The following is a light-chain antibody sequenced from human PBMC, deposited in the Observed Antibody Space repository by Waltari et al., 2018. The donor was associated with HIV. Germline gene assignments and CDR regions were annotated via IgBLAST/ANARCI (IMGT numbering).Light chain of an antibody. Sequence: IVITPSPDSLAGSLGERATINCTPSQGVLAGPAPQHYLAWSQTRPGQPPTLLISLASARESGVPNRVMGGGAGTDFSLPISNRQAEDVSVYYGQQEFLTPCTFGGGTKVEIK. CDR2: LAS. CDR3: QQEFLTPCT. V-gene: IGKV4-1*01. J-gene: IGKJ4*01. CDR1: QGVLAGPAPQHY.